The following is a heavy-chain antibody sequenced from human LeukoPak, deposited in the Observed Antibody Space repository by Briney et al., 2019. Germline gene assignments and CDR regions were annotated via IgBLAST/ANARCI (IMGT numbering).Heavy chain of an antibody. CDR3: ARSLGETTFDW. CDR2: IYYDGSKR. D-gene: IGHD3-16*01. J-gene: IGHJ4*02. CDR1: GFTFRNYG. Sequence: GGSLRLSCVASGFTFRNYGMHWIRQAPGKGLKWVSVIYYDGSKRYYADFVKGRFAISRDNSRNVVYLQMDSLRAEDTAFYYCARSLGETTFDWWGQGTLVTVPS. V-gene: IGHV3-33*01.